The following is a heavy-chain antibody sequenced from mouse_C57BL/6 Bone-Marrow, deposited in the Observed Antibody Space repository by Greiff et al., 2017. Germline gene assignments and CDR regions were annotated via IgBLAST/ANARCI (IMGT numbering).Heavy chain of an antibody. V-gene: IGHV5-9-1*02. Sequence: EVQLVESGEGLVKPGGSLKLSCAASGFTFSSYAMSWVRQTPEKRLEWVAYISSGGDYIYYADTVKGRFTISRDNARNTLYLQMSSLKSEDTAMYYCTRDYYGRGTYAVDYWGQGTSVTVSS. J-gene: IGHJ4*01. CDR3: TRDYYGRGTYAVDY. CDR1: GFTFSSYA. D-gene: IGHD1-1*01. CDR2: ISSGGDYI.